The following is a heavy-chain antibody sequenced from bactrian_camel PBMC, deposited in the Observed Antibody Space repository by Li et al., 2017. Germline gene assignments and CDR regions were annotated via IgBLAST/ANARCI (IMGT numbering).Heavy chain of an antibody. CDR3: TTETEWVGYHEFAVH. D-gene: IGHD5*01. Sequence: DVQLVESGGGSVQAGESLRLSCTASGFTFSDYTMTWVRQAPGKGLEWVSDINNSGRNTNYADSVKGRFIISRDNAKNTLYLQLNSLKTEDMAMYYCTTETEWVGYHEFAVHWGQGTQVTVS. CDR1: GFTFSDYT. CDR2: INNSGRNT. J-gene: IGHJ4*01. V-gene: IGHV3S40*01.